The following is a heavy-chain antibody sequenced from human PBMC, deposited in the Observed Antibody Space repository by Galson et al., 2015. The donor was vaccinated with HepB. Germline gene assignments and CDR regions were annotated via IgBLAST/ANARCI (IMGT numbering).Heavy chain of an antibody. CDR2: IIPIFGTA. D-gene: IGHD3-22*01. CDR3: ARDSGRYYYDSSGYYYGRPFDY. J-gene: IGHJ4*02. V-gene: IGHV1-69*13. Sequence: SVKVSCKASGGTFSSYAISWVRQAPGQGLEWMGGIIPIFGTANYAQKFQGRVTITADESTSTAYMELSSLRSEDTAVYYCARDSGRYYYDSSGYYYGRPFDYWGQGTLVTVSS. CDR1: GGTFSSYA.